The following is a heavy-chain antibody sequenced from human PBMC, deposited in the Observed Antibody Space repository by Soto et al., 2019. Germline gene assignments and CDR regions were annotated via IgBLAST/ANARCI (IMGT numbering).Heavy chain of an antibody. D-gene: IGHD6-13*01. V-gene: IGHV1-69*13. J-gene: IGHJ6*02. CDR2: IIPIFGTA. Sequence: SVKVSCKASGGTFSSYAISWVRQAPGQGLEWMGGIIPIFGTANYAQKFQGRVTITADESTSTAYMELSSLRSEDTAMYYCARTSAAGKYYYGMDVWGQGTTVTVSS. CDR3: ARTSAAGKYYYGMDV. CDR1: GGTFSSYA.